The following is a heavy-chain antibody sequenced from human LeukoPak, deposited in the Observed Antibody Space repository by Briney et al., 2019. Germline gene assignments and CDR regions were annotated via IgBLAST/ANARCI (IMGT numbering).Heavy chain of an antibody. Sequence: PGGSLRLSCAASAFTFSSYAMSWVRQAPGKGLEWVSAISGSGGTTYYADSVKGRFTISRDNSKNTLYLQMSSLGAEDTAVYYCATDGGLSRVADRGFDSWGQGTLVTVSS. D-gene: IGHD3-16*01. J-gene: IGHJ4*02. CDR3: ATDGGLSRVADRGFDS. CDR2: ISGSGGTT. CDR1: AFTFSSYA. V-gene: IGHV3-23*01.